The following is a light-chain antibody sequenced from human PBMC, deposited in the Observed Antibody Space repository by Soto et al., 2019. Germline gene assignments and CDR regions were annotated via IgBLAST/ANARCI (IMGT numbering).Light chain of an antibody. CDR1: QRISSW. CDR3: QHYGGMWT. Sequence: DIQMTQSPSTLAASVGDRVTITCRASQRISSWLAWYQQKPGKAPKLLVYDASRLESGVPSTLSGSGSGTEFILTISSLQPDDFASYCCQHYGGMWTFGQGTKVDIK. J-gene: IGKJ1*01. V-gene: IGKV1-5*01. CDR2: DAS.